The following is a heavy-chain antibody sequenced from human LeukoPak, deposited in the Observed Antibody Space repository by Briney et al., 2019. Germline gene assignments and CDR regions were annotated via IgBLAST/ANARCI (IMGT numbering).Heavy chain of an antibody. D-gene: IGHD1-20*01. CDR3: AKDKSNWNPGAFDI. CDR1: GFTFDDYA. V-gene: IGHV3-43*02. J-gene: IGHJ3*02. Sequence: AGGSLRLSCAASGFTFDDYAMHWVRQAPGKGLEWVSLISGDGGSTYYADSVKGRFTISRDNSKNSLYLQMNSLRTEATALYYCAKDKSNWNPGAFDIWGQGTMVTVSS. CDR2: ISGDGGST.